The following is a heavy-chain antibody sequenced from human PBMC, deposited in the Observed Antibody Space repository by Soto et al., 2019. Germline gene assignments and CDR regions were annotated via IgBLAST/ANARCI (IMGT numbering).Heavy chain of an antibody. D-gene: IGHD3-16*02. CDR1: GFTFRSFT. CDR2: ISSNSAYI. CDR3: ARDGLLFSGPYRPSRFDY. J-gene: IGHJ4*02. Sequence: GGSLRPSCAASGFTFRSFTMNWVRPAPGKGLEWVSTISSNSAYIYYTDALRGRFTISRDNAKNSLHLQMNGLRSDDTASYYCARDGLLFSGPYRPSRFDYWGRGTLVTVSS. V-gene: IGHV3-21*04.